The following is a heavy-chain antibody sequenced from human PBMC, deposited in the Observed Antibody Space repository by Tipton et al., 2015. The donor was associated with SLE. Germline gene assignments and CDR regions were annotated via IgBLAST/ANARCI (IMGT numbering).Heavy chain of an antibody. J-gene: IGHJ3*02. D-gene: IGHD3-10*01. CDR3: AKEGYYGSGTRDAFDI. Sequence: GSLRLSCAASGFTFSSYAMSWDRRAPGKGLEWVSAISGSGGSTYYADSVKGRFTISRDNSKNTLYLQMNSLRAEDTAVYYCAKEGYYGSGTRDAFDIWGQGTMVTVSS. V-gene: IGHV3-23*01. CDR1: GFTFSSYA. CDR2: ISGSGGST.